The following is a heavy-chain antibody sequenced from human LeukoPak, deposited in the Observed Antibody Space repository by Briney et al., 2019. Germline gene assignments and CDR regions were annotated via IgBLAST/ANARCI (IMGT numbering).Heavy chain of an antibody. CDR2: INPNSGAI. V-gene: IGHV1-2*02. J-gene: IGHJ6*02. CDR1: GYTFSAFY. D-gene: IGHD3-10*01. Sequence: GASVNVSCKASGYTFSAFYMHEVRQAPGQGLDWMGWINPNSGAINYAQKFQGRVTIPRDTSIRVAYMDLSRLRSDDRAVYYCARDKALGGPGCYFSSYGMDVWGQGTTVTVSS. CDR3: ARDKALGGPGCYFSSYGMDV.